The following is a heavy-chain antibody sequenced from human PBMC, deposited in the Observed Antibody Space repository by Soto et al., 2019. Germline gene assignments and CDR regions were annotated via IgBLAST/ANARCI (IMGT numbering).Heavy chain of an antibody. CDR3: ARRGRYNWNYFIPTELDY. CDR1: GGSFSGYY. J-gene: IGHJ4*02. D-gene: IGHD1-7*01. CDR2: INHSGST. Sequence: PGDTLALTCAVSGGSFSGYYWSWIRQPPGKGLEWIGEINHSGSTNYNPSLQSRVTISVDTSKNQFSLKLRSVTAADTTVYYCARRGRYNWNYFIPTELDYWGQGTLVSVSS. V-gene: IGHV4-34*01.